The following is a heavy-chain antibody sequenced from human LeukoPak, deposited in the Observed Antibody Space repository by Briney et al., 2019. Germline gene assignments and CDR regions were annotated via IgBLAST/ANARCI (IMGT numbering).Heavy chain of an antibody. V-gene: IGHV6-1*01. D-gene: IGHD2-2*01. J-gene: IGHJ5*02. CDR1: GDSVSSNSVT. CDR2: TYYRSTWYN. Sequence: SQTLSLTCAISGDSVSSNSVTWNWIRQSPSRGLEWLGRTYYRSTWYNGYAVSVRGRVTVNPDTSKNQFSLHLNSVTPEDTAVYYCARRLTQYDCFDPWGQGILVTVSS. CDR3: ARRLTQYDCFDP.